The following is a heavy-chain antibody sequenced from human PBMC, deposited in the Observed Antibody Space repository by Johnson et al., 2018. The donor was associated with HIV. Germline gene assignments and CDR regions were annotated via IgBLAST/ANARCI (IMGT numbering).Heavy chain of an antibody. CDR1: GFTFDDYA. Sequence: VQLVESGGVVVQPGGSLRLSCEASGFTFDDYAMHWVRQPPGKGLEWVSLIRWDGATSHYVDSVKGRFTISRDNSKNTLFLQMNSLRAEDTAVYYCARESTPWGGDYVGYAFDIWGQGTLVTVSS. D-gene: IGHD4-17*01. J-gene: IGHJ3*02. CDR2: IRWDGATS. V-gene: IGHV3-43D*03. CDR3: ARESTPWGGDYVGYAFDI.